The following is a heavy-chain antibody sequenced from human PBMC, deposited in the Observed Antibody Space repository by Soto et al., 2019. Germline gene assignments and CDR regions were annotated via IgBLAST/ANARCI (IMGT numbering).Heavy chain of an antibody. Sequence: ASVKVSCTASGYTFTSHDINWVRQATGQGLEWMGWMNPNSGNTGYAQKFQGRVTMTRNTSISTAYMELSSLRSEDTAVYYCARWDYGVYARFDYWGQGTLVTVSS. CDR3: ARWDYGVYARFDY. CDR2: MNPNSGNT. D-gene: IGHD4-17*01. J-gene: IGHJ4*02. V-gene: IGHV1-8*01. CDR1: GYTFTSHD.